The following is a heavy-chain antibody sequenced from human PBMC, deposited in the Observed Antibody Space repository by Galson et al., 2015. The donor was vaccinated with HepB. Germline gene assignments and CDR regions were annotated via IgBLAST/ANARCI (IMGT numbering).Heavy chain of an antibody. CDR1: GDSVSTHIVA. D-gene: IGHD5-12*01. CDR2: TYYRSKWYN. Sequence: CAISGDSVSTHIVAWNWIRQSPSRGLEWLGRTYYRSKWYNDYAVSVQSRITINPDTSRNKFSLQLTSVTPEATGVYYCTRVRHLARGMDVWGQGTTVTVSS. J-gene: IGHJ6*02. CDR3: TRVRHLARGMDV. V-gene: IGHV6-1*01.